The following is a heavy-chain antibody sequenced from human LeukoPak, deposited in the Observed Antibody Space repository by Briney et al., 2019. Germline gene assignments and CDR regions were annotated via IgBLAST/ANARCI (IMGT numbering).Heavy chain of an antibody. CDR1: GYTFTSYG. J-gene: IGHJ4*02. D-gene: IGHD3-10*01. V-gene: IGHV1-18*01. CDR2: ISAYNGNT. Sequence: ASVKVSCKASGYTFTSYGISWVRQAPGQGLEWMGWISAYNGNTNYAQKLQGRVTMTTDTSTSTAYMELRSLRSDDTAVYYCASSPYYGSGRYFLDYWGQATLVTVSS. CDR3: ASSPYYGSGRYFLDY.